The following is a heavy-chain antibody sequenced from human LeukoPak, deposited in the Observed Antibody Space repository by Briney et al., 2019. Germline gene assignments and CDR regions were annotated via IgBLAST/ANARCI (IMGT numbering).Heavy chain of an antibody. J-gene: IGHJ4*02. CDR3: ARRWAVAGTLDY. V-gene: IGHV4-59*01. Sequence: SETLSLTCTVSGGSISSYYWSWIRQPPGKGLEWIGYIYYSGSTNYNPSLKSRVSISVDTSKNQFSLKLSSVTAADTAVYYCARRWAVAGTLDYWGQGTLVTVSS. CDR1: GGSISSYY. CDR2: IYYSGST. D-gene: IGHD6-19*01.